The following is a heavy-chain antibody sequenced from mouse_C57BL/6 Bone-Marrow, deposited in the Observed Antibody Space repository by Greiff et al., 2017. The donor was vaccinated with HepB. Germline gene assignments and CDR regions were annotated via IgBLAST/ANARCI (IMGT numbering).Heavy chain of an antibody. CDR1: GYTFTSYW. V-gene: IGHV1-50*01. CDR2: IDPSDSYT. D-gene: IGHD5-5*01. CDR3: APYLGY. Sequence: VQLQQPGAELVKPGASVKLSCKASGYTFTSYWMQWVKQRPGQGLEWIGEIDPSDSYTNYNQKFKGKATLTVDRSSSTAYMQLSSLTSEDSAVYYCAPYLGYWGQGTTLTVSS. J-gene: IGHJ2*01.